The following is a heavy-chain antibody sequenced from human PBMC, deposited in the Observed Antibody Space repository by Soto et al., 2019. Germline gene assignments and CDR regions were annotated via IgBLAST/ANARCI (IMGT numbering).Heavy chain of an antibody. CDR1: GFTFSSYA. CDR2: MSSNGGST. CDR3: ARQARAVSSYYFDY. Sequence: EVQLVESGGGLVQPGGSLRLSCAASGFTFSSYAMHWVRQAPGKGLEYVSAMSSNGGSTYYANSVKGRFTISRDNSKNTLYLQMGSLRAEDMAVYYCARQARAVSSYYFDYWGQGTLVSVSS. V-gene: IGHV3-64*01. D-gene: IGHD2-8*01. J-gene: IGHJ4*02.